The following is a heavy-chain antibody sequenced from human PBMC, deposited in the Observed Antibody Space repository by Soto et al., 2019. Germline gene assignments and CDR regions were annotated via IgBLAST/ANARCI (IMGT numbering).Heavy chain of an antibody. CDR3: AREDDGGDRDYYGLDV. CDR2: IHYSGSI. CDR1: GGSISTDHYH. Sequence: SETLSLTCTVSGGSISTDHYHWTWIRQAPGKGLEWIGYIHYSGSIQFNPSLQSRVTMSVNTSKKLFSLRLSSVTAADTAVYFCAREDDGGDRDYYGLDVWGQGTTVTVSS. D-gene: IGHD2-21*02. V-gene: IGHV4-30-4*01. J-gene: IGHJ6*02.